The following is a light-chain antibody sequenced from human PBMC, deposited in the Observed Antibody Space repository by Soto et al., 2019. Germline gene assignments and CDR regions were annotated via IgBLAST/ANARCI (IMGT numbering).Light chain of an antibody. Sequence: QLVLTQPASVSGSRGQSITISCAGTTSDVGDYNLVSWYQQYPGKAPKLMIYEVNKRPPGVSNRFSGSKSGNTASLTISGLQGEDEADYYCCSYAGSDTWTFGGGTKVTVL. V-gene: IGLV2-23*02. CDR2: EVN. J-gene: IGLJ3*02. CDR1: TSDVGDYNL. CDR3: CSYAGSDTWT.